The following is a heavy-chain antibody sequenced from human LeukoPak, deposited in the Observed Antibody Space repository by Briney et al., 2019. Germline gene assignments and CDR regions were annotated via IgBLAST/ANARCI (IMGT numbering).Heavy chain of an antibody. D-gene: IGHD4-17*01. J-gene: IGHJ4*02. CDR3: ARTRSNYGDYEVVDY. Sequence: PSETLSLTCTVSGGSISSYYWSWIRQPPGKGLEWIGYIYYSGITNYNPSLKSRVTISVDTSKNQFSLRLSSVTAADTAVYYCARTRSNYGDYEVVDYWGQGTLVTVSS. CDR2: IYYSGIT. V-gene: IGHV4-59*01. CDR1: GGSISSYY.